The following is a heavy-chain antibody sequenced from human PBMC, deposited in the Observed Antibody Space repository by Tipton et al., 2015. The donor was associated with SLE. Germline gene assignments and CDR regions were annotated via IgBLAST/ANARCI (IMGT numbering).Heavy chain of an antibody. CDR3: AKDHLAFGIFNYMDV. CDR1: GFTFNSYS. J-gene: IGHJ6*03. Sequence: QLVQSGGGLVKPGESLRLSCATSGFTFNSYSMNWVRQVPGKGLEWVSSISSSSRYIYHAESLKGRFTISRDNSRNSLYLQMTSLTTEDTALYYCAKDHLAFGIFNYMDVWGKGTTVTVSS. V-gene: IGHV3-21*04. D-gene: IGHD3-3*01. CDR2: ISSSSRYI.